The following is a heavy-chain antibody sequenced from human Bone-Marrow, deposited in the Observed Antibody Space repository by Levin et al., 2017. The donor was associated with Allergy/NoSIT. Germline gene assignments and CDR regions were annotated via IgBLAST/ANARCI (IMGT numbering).Heavy chain of an antibody. Sequence: RGESLKISCQASGYTFTNYWTAWVRQKPGKGLEWMGIVYPRDSDTKYSPSFQGQVTISADKSITTAYLEWDSLKPSDTATYYCARVLATTYYGMDVWGQGTTVTVTS. D-gene: IGHD1-14*01. CDR1: GYTFTNYW. J-gene: IGHJ6*02. CDR3: ARVLATTYYGMDV. V-gene: IGHV5-51*01. CDR2: VYPRDSDT.